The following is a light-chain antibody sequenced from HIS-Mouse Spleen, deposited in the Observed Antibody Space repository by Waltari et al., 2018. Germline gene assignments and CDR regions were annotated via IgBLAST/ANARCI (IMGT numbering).Light chain of an antibody. CDR3: QAWDSSTGVV. CDR2: QDS. Sequence: SYELTQPPSVSVSPGQTASITCSGDKLGDTYACWYQQKPGQSPVLVIDQDSKRPSGIPERFSGSNPGNTGTLTISGTQAMDESDYYCQAWDSSTGVVFGGGTKLTVL. CDR1: KLGDTY. J-gene: IGLJ2*01. V-gene: IGLV3-1*01.